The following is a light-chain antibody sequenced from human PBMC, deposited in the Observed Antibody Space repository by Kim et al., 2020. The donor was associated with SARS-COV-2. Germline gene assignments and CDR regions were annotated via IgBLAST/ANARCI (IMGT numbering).Light chain of an antibody. V-gene: IGLV3-21*04. CDR1: NIGSKS. Sequence: SYELTQPPSVSVAPGKTARITCGGNNIGSKSVNWYQQKPGQAPVLVIYYDSDRPSGISERFSGSNSGNTATLTISRVEAGDEADYYCQVWDSSSDDYVFGTGTKVTVL. CDR2: YDS. CDR3: QVWDSSSDDYV. J-gene: IGLJ1*01.